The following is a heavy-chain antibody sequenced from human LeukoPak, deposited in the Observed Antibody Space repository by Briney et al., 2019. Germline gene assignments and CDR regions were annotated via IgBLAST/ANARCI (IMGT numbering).Heavy chain of an antibody. CDR2: MNPNSGDT. CDR3: ARDGSGWRSNAGWFDP. V-gene: IGHV1-8*01. D-gene: IGHD3-22*01. Sequence: ASVKVSCKASGYTFTSYDINWVRQAPGQGLEWMGWMNPNSGDTGYPQKFQGRVTMTRDTSITTAYMELSSLRTEDTAVYYCARDGSGWRSNAGWFDPWGQGTLVTVSS. J-gene: IGHJ5*02. CDR1: GYTFTSYD.